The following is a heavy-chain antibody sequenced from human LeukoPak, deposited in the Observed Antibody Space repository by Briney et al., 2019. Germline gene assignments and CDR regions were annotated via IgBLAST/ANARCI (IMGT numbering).Heavy chain of an antibody. D-gene: IGHD3-22*01. J-gene: IGHJ5*02. CDR2: ISAYNGNT. V-gene: IGHV1-18*01. Sequence: ASVKVSCKVSRDTFTSYGISWVRQAPGQGLEWMGWISAYNGNTNYAQKLQGRVTMTTDTSTSTAYMELRSLRSDDTAVYYCARDLRSTYYYGSTFFWDPWGQGTLVTVSS. CDR1: RDTFTSYG. CDR3: ARDLRSTYYYGSTFFWDP.